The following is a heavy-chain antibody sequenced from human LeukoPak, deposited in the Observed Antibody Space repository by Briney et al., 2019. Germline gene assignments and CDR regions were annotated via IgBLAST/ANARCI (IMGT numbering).Heavy chain of an antibody. CDR1: GFTFDDYA. CDR3: AKNGWYSSSRYFEFVNC. D-gene: IGHD6-13*01. CDR2: ISGDGGST. Sequence: GGSLRLSCAASGFTFDDYAMHWVRQAPGKGLEWVSLISGDGGSTYYADSVKGRFTISRDNSKNSLYLQMNSLRTEDTALYYCAKNGWYSSSRYFEFVNCWGQGSLVTVSS. J-gene: IGHJ4*02. V-gene: IGHV3-43*02.